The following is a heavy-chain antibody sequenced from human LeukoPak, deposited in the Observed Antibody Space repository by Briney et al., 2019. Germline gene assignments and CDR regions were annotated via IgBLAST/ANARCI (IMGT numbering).Heavy chain of an antibody. CDR2: ISAYNGNT. Sequence: ASVKVSCKASGYTFTSYGISWVRQAPGQGLEWMGWISAYNGNTNYAQKLQGRVTMTTDTSTSTAYMELRSLRSDDTAVYYCARGYCSSTSCLYYCYYMDVWGKGTTVTVS. V-gene: IGHV1-18*01. J-gene: IGHJ6*03. D-gene: IGHD2-2*01. CDR1: GYTFTSYG. CDR3: ARGYCSSTSCLYYCYYMDV.